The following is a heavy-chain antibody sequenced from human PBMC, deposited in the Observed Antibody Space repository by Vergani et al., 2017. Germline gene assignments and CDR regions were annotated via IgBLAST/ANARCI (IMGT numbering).Heavy chain of an antibody. V-gene: IGHV3-30*18. CDR2: ISSDGSNK. CDR3: AKNGAITGTTRIAFDI. D-gene: IGHD1-7*01. Sequence: QVQLVESGGGAVQPGRSLRLSCVASGFNFSVFGMHWVRQTPGKGLGGVAVISSDGSNKYYGDSVKGRFTISRDNSKNTVYLQMSSLGAEDTAVYYCAKNGAITGTTRIAFDIWGQGTMVTVSS. CDR1: GFNFSVFG. J-gene: IGHJ3*02.